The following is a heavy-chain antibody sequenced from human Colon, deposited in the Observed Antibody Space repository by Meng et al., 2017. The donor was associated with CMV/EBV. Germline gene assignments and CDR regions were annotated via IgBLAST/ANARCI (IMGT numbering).Heavy chain of an antibody. J-gene: IGHJ5*02. CDR2: FSPDGRII. Sequence: GESLKISCAASGFNVYNYWMHWVRQGQEKGLVWVSSFSPDGRIISYADSVKGRFTISRDNAKNSLYLQINRLRAEDTALYYCAREVPGGAATLDLWGRGTLVTVSS. CDR1: GFNVYNYW. V-gene: IGHV3-74*01. D-gene: IGHD1-26*01. CDR3: AREVPGGAATLDL.